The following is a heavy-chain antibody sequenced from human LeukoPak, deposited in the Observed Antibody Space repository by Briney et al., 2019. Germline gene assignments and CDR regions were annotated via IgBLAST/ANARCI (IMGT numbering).Heavy chain of an antibody. J-gene: IGHJ6*02. Sequence: PSETLSLTCAVYGGSFSGYYWSWIRQPPGKGLEWIGEINHSGSTNYNPSLKSRVTISVDTSKNQFSLKLSSVTAADTAVYYCARVPNHYYYAMDVWGQGTTVTVSS. CDR2: INHSGST. CDR3: ARVPNHYYYAMDV. V-gene: IGHV4-34*01. CDR1: GGSFSGYY.